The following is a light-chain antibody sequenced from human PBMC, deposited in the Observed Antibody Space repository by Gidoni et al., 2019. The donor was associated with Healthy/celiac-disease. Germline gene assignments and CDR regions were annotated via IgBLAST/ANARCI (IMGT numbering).Light chain of an antibody. Sequence: QSVLTQPPSVSGAQGQRVTISCTGSSSNIGAGYDVHWYQQLPGTAPKLLIYGNSNRPSGFPDRFSGSKSGTSASLAITGLQAEDEADYYCQSYDSPEWVFGGGTKLTVL. CDR1: SSNIGAGYD. V-gene: IGLV1-40*01. CDR3: QSYDSPEWV. CDR2: GNS. J-gene: IGLJ3*02.